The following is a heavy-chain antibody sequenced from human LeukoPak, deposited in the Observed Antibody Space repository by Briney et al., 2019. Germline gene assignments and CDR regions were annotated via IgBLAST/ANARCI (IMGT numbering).Heavy chain of an antibody. Sequence: GGSLRLSCAASGFTFGRYSMNWVSQAPGKGLEWVSAISGSGGSTYYADSVKGRFTISRDNSKNTLYLQMNSLRAEDTAVYYCAKDGGEYNYGYSDFDYWGQGTLVTVSS. J-gene: IGHJ4*02. CDR2: ISGSGGST. CDR1: GFTFGRYS. CDR3: AKDGGEYNYGYSDFDY. D-gene: IGHD5-18*01. V-gene: IGHV3-23*01.